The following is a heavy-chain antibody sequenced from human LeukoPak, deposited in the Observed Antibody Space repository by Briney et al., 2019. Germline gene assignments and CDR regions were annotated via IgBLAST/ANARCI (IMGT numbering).Heavy chain of an antibody. D-gene: IGHD3-10*01. CDR3: AKEVGGPLDY. Sequence: GGSLRVSCAESGFTFSRYGMHWVRPAPGKGLEWVAFIRYDGNEKDYVDSVKGRFTISRDNSKNTLYLQMNSLRTEDTAVYYCAKEVGGPLDYWGRGTLVTVSS. J-gene: IGHJ4*02. V-gene: IGHV3-30*02. CDR1: GFTFSRYG. CDR2: IRYDGNEK.